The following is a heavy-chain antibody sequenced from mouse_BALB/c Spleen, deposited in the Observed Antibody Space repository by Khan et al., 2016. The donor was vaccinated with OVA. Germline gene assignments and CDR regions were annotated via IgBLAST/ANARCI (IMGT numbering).Heavy chain of an antibody. CDR1: GISITTGNYR. Sequence: EVQLVESGPGLVKPSQTVSLTCTVTGISITTGNYRWSWIRQFPGNKLEWIGYLYYSGTITYNPFFTSRTTITRDTSKNQFFLEMNSLTAEDTATYYCARDYGSLYWYFDGGGAGITVTVSS. CDR2: LYYSGTI. CDR3: ARDYGSLYWYFDG. V-gene: IGHV3-5*02. D-gene: IGHD1-1*01. J-gene: IGHJ1*01.